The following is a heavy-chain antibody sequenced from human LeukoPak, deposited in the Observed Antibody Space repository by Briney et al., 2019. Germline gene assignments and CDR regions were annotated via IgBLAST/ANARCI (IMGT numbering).Heavy chain of an antibody. V-gene: IGHV3-7*05. D-gene: IGHD6-19*01. Sequence: PGCALTLPYLPSEFTFHHFCLIQLRPAPGKGPDWMANIKQDGGERHYVDSVKGRITISRDNAESSLYLQMNSLTADDTAIYYCARDNSGTGWVYWGQGTLVTVSS. J-gene: IGHJ4*02. CDR1: EFTFHHFC. CDR3: ARDNSGTGWVY. CDR2: IKQDGGER.